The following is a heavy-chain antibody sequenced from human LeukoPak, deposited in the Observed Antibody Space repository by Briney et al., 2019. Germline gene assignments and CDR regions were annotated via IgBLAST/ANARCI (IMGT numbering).Heavy chain of an antibody. J-gene: IGHJ4*02. CDR2: MNPNNGDS. Sequence: GASVTVSSKASGSTFTNYYINWDRQATGQGLEWKGWMNPNNGDSGYAQKFQGRVTITRDTSISTSYMELRSLRSDDTAVYFCARTASFTASGYDYWGQGTLVTVSS. CDR1: GSTFTNYY. CDR3: ARTASFTASGYDY. D-gene: IGHD6-25*01. V-gene: IGHV1-8*03.